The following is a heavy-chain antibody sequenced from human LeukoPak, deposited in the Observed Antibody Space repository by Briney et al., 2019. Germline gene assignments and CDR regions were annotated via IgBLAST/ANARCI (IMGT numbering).Heavy chain of an antibody. CDR2: ISPGGGST. J-gene: IGHJ4*02. V-gene: IGHV3-23*01. D-gene: IGHD3-22*01. CDR3: AKLHYYGSSDQGN. Sequence: GGSLRLSCEASGFTFSTYTMTWVRQASGKGLEWVAVISPGGGSTYYADSVKGRFTISRDNAQNRMYLEMNSLRAEDTAIYYCAKLHYYGSSDQGNWGQGALVTVSS. CDR1: GFTFSTYT.